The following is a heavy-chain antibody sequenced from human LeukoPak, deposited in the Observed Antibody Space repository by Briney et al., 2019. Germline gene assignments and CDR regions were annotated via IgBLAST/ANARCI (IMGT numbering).Heavy chain of an antibody. D-gene: IGHD3-9*01. CDR1: GYSFTSYW. V-gene: IGHV5-51*01. CDR2: IYPGDSDT. CDR3: ARLGYYDILRGYSPDYMDI. Sequence: GESLKLSCKGSGYSFTSYWIGWVRQMPGKGLEWMGIIYPGDSDTRYRPSFQGQVTISADKTISTAYLQWSSLKASDTAMYYCARLGYYDILRGYSPDYMDIWGKGTTVTVSS. J-gene: IGHJ6*03.